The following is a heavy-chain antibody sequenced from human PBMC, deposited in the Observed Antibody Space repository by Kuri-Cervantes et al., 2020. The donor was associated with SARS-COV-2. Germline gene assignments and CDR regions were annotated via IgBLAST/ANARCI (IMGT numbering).Heavy chain of an antibody. J-gene: IGHJ4*02. CDR1: GYSFTSYW. D-gene: IGHD3-22*01. Sequence: GESLKISCKGSGYSFTSYWISWVRQMPGKGLEWMGRIDPSDSYTNYSPSFQGHVTISADKSISTAYLQWSSLKASDTAMYCCARAGDSSGPPYYFDYWGQGTLVTVSS. CDR2: IDPSDSYT. CDR3: ARAGDSSGPPYYFDY. V-gene: IGHV5-10-1*01.